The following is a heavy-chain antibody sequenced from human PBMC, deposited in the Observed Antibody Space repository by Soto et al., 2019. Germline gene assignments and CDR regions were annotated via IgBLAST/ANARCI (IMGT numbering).Heavy chain of an antibody. CDR2: IYTSGST. CDR3: ARTYSSGWYARGPHFDY. J-gene: IGHJ4*02. D-gene: IGHD6-19*01. Sequence: ASETLSLTCTVSGGSISSYYWSWIRQPAGKGLEWIGRIYTSGSTNYNPPLKSRVTMSVDTSKNQFSLKLSSVTAADTAVYYCARTYSSGWYARGPHFDYWGQGTLVTVSS. V-gene: IGHV4-4*07. CDR1: GGSISSYY.